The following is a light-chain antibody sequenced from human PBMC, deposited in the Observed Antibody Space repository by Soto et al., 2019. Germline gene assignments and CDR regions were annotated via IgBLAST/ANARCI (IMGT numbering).Light chain of an antibody. Sequence: QSVLTQPASVSGSPGQSITISCTGTSSDVGGYNYVSWYQQHPGKAPKLMIYEVNNRPSGVSNRFSGSKSGNTASLPISGLQAEDEDDYYCSSYTRVFGGGTKVTVL. CDR1: SSDVGGYNY. CDR2: EVN. J-gene: IGLJ3*02. V-gene: IGLV2-14*01. CDR3: SSYTRV.